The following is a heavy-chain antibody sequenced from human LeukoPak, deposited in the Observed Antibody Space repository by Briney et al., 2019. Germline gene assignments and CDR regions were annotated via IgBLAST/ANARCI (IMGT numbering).Heavy chain of an antibody. J-gene: IGHJ6*02. CDR3: ARELVDYYDSSGYPVYYAMDV. CDR2: IYHSGST. Sequence: SQTLSLTCAVSGGSLSSGGYSWSWIRQPPGKGLEWIGYIYHSGSTYYNPSLKSRVTISVDRSKNQFSLKLSSVTAADTAVYYCARELVDYYDSSGYPVYYAMDVWGPGTTVTVSS. V-gene: IGHV4-30-2*01. CDR1: GGSLSSGGYS. D-gene: IGHD3-22*01.